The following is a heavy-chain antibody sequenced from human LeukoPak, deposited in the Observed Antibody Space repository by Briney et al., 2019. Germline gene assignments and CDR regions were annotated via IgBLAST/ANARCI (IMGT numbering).Heavy chain of an antibody. V-gene: IGHV4-39*01. CDR2: IYYSGSA. CDR1: GGSISGSSHY. CDR3: AVSSGWGAFDT. J-gene: IGHJ3*02. D-gene: IGHD6-19*01. Sequence: SETLSLTCTVSGGSISGSSHYWGWIRQPPGKGLEWIESIYYSGSAYYNPSLKSRVTISVDTSKNQFSLKLSSVTAADTAVYYCAVSSGWGAFDTWGQGTTITVSS.